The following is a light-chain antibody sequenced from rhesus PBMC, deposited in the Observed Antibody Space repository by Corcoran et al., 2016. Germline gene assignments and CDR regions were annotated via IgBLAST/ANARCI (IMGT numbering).Light chain of an antibody. CDR1: SNNVGYQG. V-gene: IGLV10-114*01. Sequence: QAGLTQPPSVSKDLRQTATLTCTGNSNNVGYQGAAWLQQHQGHPPKLLCYRNNNRPSGISERFSASRSGNTASLTITGLQPEEEADYYCSAWDSSLSAYIFGAGTRLTVL. CDR2: RNN. J-gene: IGLJ1*01. CDR3: SAWDSSLSAYI.